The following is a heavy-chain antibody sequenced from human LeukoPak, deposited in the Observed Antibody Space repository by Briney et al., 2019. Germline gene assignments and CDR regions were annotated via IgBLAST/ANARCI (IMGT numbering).Heavy chain of an antibody. D-gene: IGHD2-15*01. J-gene: IGHJ6*02. CDR1: GFTFSSYG. CDR2: IWYDGSNK. Sequence: QPGRSLRLSCAASGFTFSSYGMHCVRQAPGKGLEWVAVIWYDGSNKHYADSVKGRFTISRDNSKNTLYLQMNSLRAEDTAVYYCAREYCSGGSCYPYGMDVWGQGTTVTVSS. CDR3: AREYCSGGSCYPYGMDV. V-gene: IGHV3-33*01.